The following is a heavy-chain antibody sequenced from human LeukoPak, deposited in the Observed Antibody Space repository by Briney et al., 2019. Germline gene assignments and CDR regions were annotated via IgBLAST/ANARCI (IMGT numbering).Heavy chain of an antibody. J-gene: IGHJ4*02. CDR3: VKDSSTTWFGGDSE. CDR2: ISYDGSNK. D-gene: IGHD3-10*01. CDR1: GFTFSSYA. Sequence: GGSLRLSCAASGFTFSSYATHWVRQAPGKGLEWVAVISYDGSNKYYADSVKGRFTISRDNSKNTLYLQMKSLRVEDTAVYYCVKDSSTTWFGGDSEWGQGTLVTVSS. V-gene: IGHV3-30-3*01.